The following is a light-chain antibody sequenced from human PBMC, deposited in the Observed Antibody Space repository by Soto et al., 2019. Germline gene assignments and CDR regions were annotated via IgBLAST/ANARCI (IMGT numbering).Light chain of an antibody. CDR3: QQSYSSPWT. Sequence: DTEMTQSPSSLSASVGDRVTIACRASQSISNYLNWYQQKPGKAPELLIYAASSLQSGVPSRFSGSGSGTDFTLTISSLQPEDFATYFCQQSYSSPWTFGQGTKVDIK. J-gene: IGKJ1*01. CDR1: QSISNY. CDR2: AAS. V-gene: IGKV1-39*01.